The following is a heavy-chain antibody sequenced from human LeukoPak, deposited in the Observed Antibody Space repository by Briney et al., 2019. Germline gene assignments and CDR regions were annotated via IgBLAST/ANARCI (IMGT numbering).Heavy chain of an antibody. CDR2: IYYTGST. Sequence: PSETLSLTCTISGSSITSVSHYWGWIRQPPGKGLEWVGDIYYTGSTYYSPSLRSRVTMSVHTSENQFSLRLNSVTAVDTAVYYCARRWGNIVGVTYEYWGQGTLVTVSS. J-gene: IGHJ4*02. V-gene: IGHV4-39*01. CDR3: ARRWGNIVGVTYEY. D-gene: IGHD3-16*01. CDR1: GSSITSVSHY.